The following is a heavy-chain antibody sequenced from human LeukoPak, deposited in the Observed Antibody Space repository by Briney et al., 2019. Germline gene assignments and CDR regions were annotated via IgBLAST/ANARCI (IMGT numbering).Heavy chain of an antibody. CDR3: ARMGVAGTRWFDP. V-gene: IGHV1-3*01. CDR1: GYTFTSYA. CDR2: INAGNGNT. D-gene: IGHD6-19*01. Sequence: ASVKVSCKASGYTFTSYAVHWVRQAPGQRLEWMGWINAGNGNTKYSQKFQGRVTITRDTSASTAYMELSSLRSEDTAVYYCARMGVAGTRWFDPWGQGTLVTVSS. J-gene: IGHJ5*02.